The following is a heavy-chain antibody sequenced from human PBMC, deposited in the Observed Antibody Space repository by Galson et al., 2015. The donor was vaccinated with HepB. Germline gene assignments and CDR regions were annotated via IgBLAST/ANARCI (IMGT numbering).Heavy chain of an antibody. CDR1: GFTFSSYS. V-gene: IGHV3-21*01. CDR3: ARGMTDSSGWYGGYYYYGMDV. CDR2: ISSSSSYI. D-gene: IGHD6-19*01. Sequence: LRLSCAASGFTFSSYSMNWVRQAPGKGLEWVSSISSSSSYIYYADSVKGRFTISRDNAKNSLYLQMNSLRAEDTAVYYCARGMTDSSGWYGGYYYYGMDVWGQGNTVTVSS. J-gene: IGHJ6*02.